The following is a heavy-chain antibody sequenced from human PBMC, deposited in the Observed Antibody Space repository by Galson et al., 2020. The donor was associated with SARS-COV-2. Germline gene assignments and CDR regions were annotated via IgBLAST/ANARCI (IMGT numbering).Heavy chain of an antibody. CDR3: ARGLDGTGRFNGWDY. CDR1: GGSFSGYF. J-gene: IGHJ4*02. D-gene: IGHD2-8*02. V-gene: IGHV4-34*01. CDR2: VNHSGST. Sequence: SETLSLTCAVYGGSFSGYFCSWIRQPPGKGLEWIGEVNHSGSTNYNPSLKSRVTISVDTSKNQFSLKLSSVTAADTAVYYCARGLDGTGRFNGWDYWGQGTLVTVSS.